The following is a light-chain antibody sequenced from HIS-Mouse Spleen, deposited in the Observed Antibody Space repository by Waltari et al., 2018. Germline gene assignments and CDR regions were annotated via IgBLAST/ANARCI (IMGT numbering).Light chain of an antibody. V-gene: IGLV3-16*01. J-gene: IGLJ3*02. CDR2: KES. CDR1: ALPKKY. Sequence: SYELTQPPSVSVSLGKMARITCSGEALPKKYAYWYQQKPGQFPVLVIYKESARPSGIPERFSGSSSGTIVTLTISGVQAEDEADYYCLSADSSGTYRVFGGGTKLTVL. CDR3: LSADSSGTYRV.